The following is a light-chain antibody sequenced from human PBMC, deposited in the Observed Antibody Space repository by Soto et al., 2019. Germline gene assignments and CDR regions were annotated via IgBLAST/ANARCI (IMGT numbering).Light chain of an antibody. CDR1: SSNIGAGFD. V-gene: IGLV1-40*01. CDR2: DNT. CDR3: QSYDSSLSGSVV. J-gene: IGLJ2*01. Sequence: QSVLTQPPSVSGAPGQRVTISCTGTSSNIGAGFDVHWYQKLPGTAPKLLIFDNTNRPSGVPDRFSASRSGTSASLAITGLRAGDEADYFCQSYDSSLSGSVVFGGGTKVTVL.